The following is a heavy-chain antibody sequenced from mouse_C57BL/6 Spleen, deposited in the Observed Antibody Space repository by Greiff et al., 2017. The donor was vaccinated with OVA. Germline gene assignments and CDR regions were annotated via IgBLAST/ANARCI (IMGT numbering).Heavy chain of an antibody. V-gene: IGHV14-2*01. D-gene: IGHD1-1*01. Sequence: VQLKESGAELVKPGASVKLSCTASGFNIKDYYMHWVKQRTEQGLEWIGRIDPEDGETKYAPKFQGKATITADTSSNTAYLQLSSLTSEDTAVYYCASAPFITTVVDSFAYWGQGTLVTVSA. CDR1: GFNIKDYY. CDR2: IDPEDGET. J-gene: IGHJ3*01. CDR3: ASAPFITTVVDSFAY.